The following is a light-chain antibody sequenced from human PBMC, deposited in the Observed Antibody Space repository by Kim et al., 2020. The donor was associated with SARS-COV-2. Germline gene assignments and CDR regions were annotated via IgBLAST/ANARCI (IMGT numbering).Light chain of an antibody. V-gene: IGLV3-1*01. J-gene: IGLJ2*01. Sequence: SYELTQPPSVSVSPGQTAKITCSGEKLEDKYVSWYQQRPGQSPLLVIYQDIKRPSGIPERFSGSNSGNTATLTVGETQAMDEADYYCQAWDSRTAIFGGGTKVTVL. CDR2: QDI. CDR3: QAWDSRTAI. CDR1: KLEDKY.